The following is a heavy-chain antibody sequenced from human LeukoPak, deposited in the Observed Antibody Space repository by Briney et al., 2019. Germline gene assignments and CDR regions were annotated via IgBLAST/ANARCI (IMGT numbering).Heavy chain of an antibody. J-gene: IGHJ4*02. CDR2: INHSGST. Sequence: SETLSLTCAVYGGSFSGYYWSWIRQPLGKGLEWIGEINHSGSTNYNPSLKSRVTISVDTSKNQFSLKLSSVTAADTAVYYCARFHTYYYDTDYWGQGTLVTVSS. CDR1: GGSFSGYY. V-gene: IGHV4-34*01. D-gene: IGHD3-22*01. CDR3: ARFHTYYYDTDY.